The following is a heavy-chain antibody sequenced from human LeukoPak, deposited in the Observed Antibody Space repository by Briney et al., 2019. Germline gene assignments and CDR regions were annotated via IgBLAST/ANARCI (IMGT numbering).Heavy chain of an antibody. CDR1: GDSISGPY. Sequence: SETLSLTCNVSGDSISGPYWNWIRQSPGSGLEWIGYTHYTGETNYNPSLKSRLTMSVDTSNNQVYLRLSSVTAADTAVYYCANYIRNVHYYMNVWGKGTTVIVSS. CDR3: ANYIRNVHYYMNV. J-gene: IGHJ6*03. V-gene: IGHV4-59*11. D-gene: IGHD1-1*01. CDR2: THYTGET.